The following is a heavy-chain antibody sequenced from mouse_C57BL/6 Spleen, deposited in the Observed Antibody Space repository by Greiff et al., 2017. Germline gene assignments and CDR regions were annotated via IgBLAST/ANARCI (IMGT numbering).Heavy chain of an antibody. J-gene: IGHJ2*01. V-gene: IGHV5-9*01. D-gene: IGHD1-1*01. Sequence: EVHLVESGGGLVKPGGSLKLSCAASGFTFSSYTMSWVRQTPEKRLEWVATISGGGGNTYYPDSVKGRFTISRDNAKNTLYLQMSSLRPEDTALYYCARESRGGLFDYWGQGTTLTVSS. CDR2: ISGGGGNT. CDR1: GFTFSSYT. CDR3: ARESRGGLFDY.